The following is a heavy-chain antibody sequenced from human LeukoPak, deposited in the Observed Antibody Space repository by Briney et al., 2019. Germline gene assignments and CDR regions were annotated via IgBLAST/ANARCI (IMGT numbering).Heavy chain of an antibody. CDR1: GGSFSGYY. V-gene: IGHV4-34*01. CDR3: AREKTNDVVVVPAAMLLDP. CDR2: INHSGST. D-gene: IGHD2-2*01. Sequence: SETLSLTCAVYGGSFSGYYWSWIRQPPGKGLEWIGEINHSGSTYYNPSLKSRVTISVDTSKNQFSLKLSSVTAADTAVYYCAREKTNDVVVVPAAMLLDPWGQGTLVTVSS. J-gene: IGHJ5*02.